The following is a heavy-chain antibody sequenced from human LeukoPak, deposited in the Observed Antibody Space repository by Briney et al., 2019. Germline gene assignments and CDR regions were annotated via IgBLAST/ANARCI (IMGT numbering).Heavy chain of an antibody. CDR3: ARVTVDYDILTGYPPDY. CDR1: GYTFTSYG. D-gene: IGHD3-9*01. V-gene: IGHV1-18*01. Sequence: ASVKVSCKASGYTFTSYGISWVRQAPGQGLEWMGWISAYNGNTNYAQKPQGRVTMTTDTSTSTAYMELRSLRSDDTAVYYCARVTVDYDILTGYPPDYWGQGTLVTVSS. J-gene: IGHJ4*02. CDR2: ISAYNGNT.